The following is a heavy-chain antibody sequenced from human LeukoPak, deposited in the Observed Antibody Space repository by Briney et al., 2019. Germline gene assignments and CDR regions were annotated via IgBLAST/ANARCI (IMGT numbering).Heavy chain of an antibody. D-gene: IGHD2-2*01. J-gene: IGHJ4*02. CDR2: ISGSGGST. Sequence: GGSLRPSCAASGFTFSSYAMSWVRQAPGKGLEWVSAISGSGGSTYYADSVKGRFTISRDNSKNTLYLQMNSLRAEDTAVYYCAKDLYCSSTSCSDFDYWGQGTLVTVSS. CDR1: GFTFSSYA. CDR3: AKDLYCSSTSCSDFDY. V-gene: IGHV3-23*01.